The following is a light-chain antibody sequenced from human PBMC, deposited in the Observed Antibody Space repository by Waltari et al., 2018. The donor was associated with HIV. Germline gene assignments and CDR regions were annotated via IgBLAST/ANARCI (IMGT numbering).Light chain of an antibody. CDR1: NIGRHS. V-gene: IGLV3-21*01. J-gene: IGLJ2*01. CDR3: QVWDTSLNEIV. CDR2: DDK. Sequence: LTQPPSVSAAPGAPARITCGRANIGRHSVHWYQQKPGQAPLVVMYDDKDRPPGIPDRFSGTNFGSTATLTISRVEAGDEADYYCQVWDTSLNEIVFGGGTKLTVL.